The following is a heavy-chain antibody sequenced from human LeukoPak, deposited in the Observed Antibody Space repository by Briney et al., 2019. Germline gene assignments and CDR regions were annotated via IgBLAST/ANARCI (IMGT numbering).Heavy chain of an antibody. CDR3: ARDLSAADLGGNWFDP. V-gene: IGHV3-21*01. J-gene: IGHJ5*02. CDR1: GFTFSSYS. Sequence: PGGSLRLSCAASGFTFSSYSMNWVRQAPGKGLEWVSSISSSSSYIYYADSVKGRFTISRDNAKNSLYLQMNSLRAEDTAVYYCARDLSAADLGGNWFDPWGQGTLVTVSS. D-gene: IGHD6-13*01. CDR2: ISSSSSYI.